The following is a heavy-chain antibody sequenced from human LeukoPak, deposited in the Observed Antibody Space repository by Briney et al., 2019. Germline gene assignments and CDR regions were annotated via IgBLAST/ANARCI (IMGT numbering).Heavy chain of an antibody. J-gene: IGHJ4*02. Sequence: ASVKVSCKASGYTLSSYHINWVRQAPGQGLEWMGWINPNTGDTIYAQRLQGRVTMTTDTSTSTAYMELRSLRFDDTAVYYCVREDWDGGTIIDSWGQGTLVTVSS. CDR2: INPNTGDT. CDR1: GYTLSSYH. V-gene: IGHV1-18*01. CDR3: VREDWDGGTIIDS. D-gene: IGHD1-14*01.